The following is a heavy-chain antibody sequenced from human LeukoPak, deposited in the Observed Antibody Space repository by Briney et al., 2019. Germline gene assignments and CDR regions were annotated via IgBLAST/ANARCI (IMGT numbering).Heavy chain of an antibody. V-gene: IGHV4-59*01. Sequence: SETLSLTCTVSGGSISSYHWSWIQQPPGKGLEWIGYIHYSGNTNYNPSLRSRVTISVDTSKNQFSLRLSSVTAADTVVYYCARARLGGIVVVPAGSEGRYWFGPWGQGTLVTVSS. CDR2: IHYSGNT. D-gene: IGHD2-2*01. CDR1: GGSISSYH. J-gene: IGHJ5*02. CDR3: ARARLGGIVVVPAGSEGRYWFGP.